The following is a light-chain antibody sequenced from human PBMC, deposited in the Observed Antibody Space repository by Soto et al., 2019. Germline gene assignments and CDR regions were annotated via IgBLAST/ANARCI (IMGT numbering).Light chain of an antibody. CDR1: QSVRNN. CDR2: GAS. V-gene: IGKV3-15*01. J-gene: IGKJ2*01. CDR3: QQYNNWPPVT. Sequence: EIVLTQSPGTLSLSPGERVTLSCRASQSVRNNLAWYQQKPGQAPRLLIYGASTRATGIPARFSGSGSGTEFTLTISSLQSEDSAVYYCQQYNNWPPVTFGQGTKLEIK.